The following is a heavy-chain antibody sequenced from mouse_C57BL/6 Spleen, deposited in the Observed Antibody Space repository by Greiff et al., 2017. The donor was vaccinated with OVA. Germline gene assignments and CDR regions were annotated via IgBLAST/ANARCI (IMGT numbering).Heavy chain of an antibody. D-gene: IGHD2-3*01. Sequence: DVMLVESGGGLVKPGGSLKLSCAASGFTFSDYGMHWVRQAPEKGLEWVAYISSGSSTIYYADTVKGRFTISRDNAKNTLFLQMTSLRSEDTAMYYCARDGYYEGVYWGQGTLVTVSA. CDR2: ISSGSSTI. CDR3: ARDGYYEGVY. V-gene: IGHV5-17*01. J-gene: IGHJ3*01. CDR1: GFTFSDYG.